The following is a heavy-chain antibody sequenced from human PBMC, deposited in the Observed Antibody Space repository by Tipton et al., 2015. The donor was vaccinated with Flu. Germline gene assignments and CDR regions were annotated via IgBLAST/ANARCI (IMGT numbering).Heavy chain of an antibody. V-gene: IGHV1-69*18. CDR1: GGISTSYI. CDR2: IIPISGTT. Sequence: QLMQSGAEVRKPGSAVKVYCKASGGISTSYIISWVRQAPGQGLEWMGRIIPISGTTNYAQKFQGRVIMTADESTNTAYMELSSLRNEDTAVYYCVRHESYGDILPGPFDHWGQGTLVSVSS. D-gene: IGHD3-9*01. CDR3: VRHESYGDILPGPFDH. J-gene: IGHJ4*02.